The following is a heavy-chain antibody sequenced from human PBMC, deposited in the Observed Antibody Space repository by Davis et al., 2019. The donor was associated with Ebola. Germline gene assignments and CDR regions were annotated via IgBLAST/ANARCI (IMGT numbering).Heavy chain of an antibody. V-gene: IGHV3-48*01. CDR2: ISSSSSTI. Sequence: GESLKISCAASGFTFSSYSMNWVRQAPGKGLEWVSYISSSSSTIYYADSVKGRFTISRDNSRNTLYLQMNSLRAEDTAVYYCAKARGVSSGDYVNYWGQGTLVTVSS. J-gene: IGHJ4*02. CDR1: GFTFSSYS. D-gene: IGHD4-17*01. CDR3: AKARGVSSGDYVNY.